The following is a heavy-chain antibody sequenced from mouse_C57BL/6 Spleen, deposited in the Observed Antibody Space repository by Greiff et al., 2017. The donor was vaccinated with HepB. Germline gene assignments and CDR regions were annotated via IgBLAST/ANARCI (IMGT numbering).Heavy chain of an antibody. CDR2: ISYDGSN. Sequence: EVQPQQSGPGLVKPSQSLSLTCSVTGYSIPSGYYWNWIRQFPGNKLEWLGYISYDGSNYYNPSLKNRIPITRDTTKNQFFLKLYSVTTEDAATYYCARDPRLGTPFDYWGQGTTLTVSS. CDR3: ARDPRLGTPFDY. J-gene: IGHJ2*01. V-gene: IGHV3-6*01. D-gene: IGHD2-14*01. CDR1: GYSIPSGYY.